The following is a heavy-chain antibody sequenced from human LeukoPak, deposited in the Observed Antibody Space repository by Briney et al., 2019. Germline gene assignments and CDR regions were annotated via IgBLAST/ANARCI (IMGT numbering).Heavy chain of an antibody. Sequence: PGGSLRLSCAASGFTFGSYGMSWVRQAPGKGLEWVSFISPSGDRTSNADSVAGRFTISRDNPRDTLYLQMNSLRDEDAAGYYCAIMHGYYDGSGYWVQWGQGTLVTVSS. V-gene: IGHV3-23*01. CDR3: AIMHGYYDGSGYWVQ. CDR1: GFTFGSYG. CDR2: ISPSGDRT. J-gene: IGHJ4*02. D-gene: IGHD3-22*01.